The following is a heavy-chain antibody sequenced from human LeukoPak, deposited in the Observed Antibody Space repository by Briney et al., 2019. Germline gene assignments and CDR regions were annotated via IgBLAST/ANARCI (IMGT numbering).Heavy chain of an antibody. D-gene: IGHD6-13*01. CDR2: INPDGSEK. CDR1: GFSFTNYW. V-gene: IGHV3-7*01. CDR3: AKAGTAGSVDY. Sequence: PGGSLRLSRAPSGFSFTNYWMSSVRQAPGNGLEWVANINPDGSEKDYVESVKGRFTISRDNAKNSLCLQMDSLRAEDTGVYYCAKAGTAGSVDYWGQGTLVSVSS. J-gene: IGHJ4*02.